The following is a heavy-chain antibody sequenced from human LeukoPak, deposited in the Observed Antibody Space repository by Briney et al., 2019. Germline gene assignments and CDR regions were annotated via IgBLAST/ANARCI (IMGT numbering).Heavy chain of an antibody. CDR1: GFTFSSYG. V-gene: IGHV3-23*01. D-gene: IGHD3-22*01. CDR2: IRGSGGST. CDR3: AKDQVASVLPYYYDSSGSKGFDY. J-gene: IGHJ4*02. Sequence: GGSLRLSCAASGFTFSSYGMSWVRQAPGKGLEWVSAIRGSGGSTYYADSVKGRFTISRDNSKTTMYLQMNSLRAEDTAVYYCAKDQVASVLPYYYDSSGSKGFDYWGQGTLVTVSS.